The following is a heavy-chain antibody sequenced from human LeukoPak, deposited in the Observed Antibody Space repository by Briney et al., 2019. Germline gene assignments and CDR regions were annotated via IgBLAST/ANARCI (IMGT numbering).Heavy chain of an antibody. CDR2: INPSGGST. V-gene: IGHV1-46*01. D-gene: IGHD2-2*01. CDR3: ARDPTRTCSSTSCYRYMDV. Sequence: ASVKVSCKASGYTFTSYYMHCVRQAPGQGLEWMGIINPSGGSTSYAQNFQGRVTMTRDMSTSTVYMDLSSLRSEDTAVYYCARDPTRTCSSTSCYRYMDVWGKGTTVTVSS. J-gene: IGHJ6*03. CDR1: GYTFTSYY.